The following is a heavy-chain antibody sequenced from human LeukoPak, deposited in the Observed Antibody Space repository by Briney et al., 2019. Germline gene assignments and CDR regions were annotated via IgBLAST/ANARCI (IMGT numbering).Heavy chain of an antibody. V-gene: IGHV1-2*06. D-gene: IGHD5-18*01. CDR3: ARASSYGYDY. J-gene: IGHJ4*02. CDR1: GYIFTGYY. CDR2: INPNSGGT. Sequence: ASVKVSCKASGYIFTGYYMHWVRQAPGQGLEWMGRINPNSGGTSYAQKFQGRVTKTRDTSTSTVYMELSSLRSEDTAVYYCARASSYGYDYWGQGTLVTVSS.